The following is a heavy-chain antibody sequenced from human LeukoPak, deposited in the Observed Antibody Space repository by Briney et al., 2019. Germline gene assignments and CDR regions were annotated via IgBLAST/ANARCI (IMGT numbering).Heavy chain of an antibody. D-gene: IGHD3-22*01. CDR3: ARTHQWIYYDIPGAFYI. Sequence: PGGSLRLSCAASGFTFSSYATHWVRQAPGKGLEYVSAISSNGGSTYYANSVKGRFTISRDNSKNTLYLQMGSLRAEDMAVYYCARTHQWIYYDIPGAFYIWGQGTMVTVSS. V-gene: IGHV3-64*01. CDR1: GFTFSSYA. CDR2: ISSNGGST. J-gene: IGHJ3*02.